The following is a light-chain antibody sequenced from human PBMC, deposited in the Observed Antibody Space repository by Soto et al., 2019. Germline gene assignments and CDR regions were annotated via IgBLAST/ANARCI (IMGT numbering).Light chain of an antibody. CDR3: QQYGSSPPRT. CDR2: GAS. V-gene: IGKV3-20*01. J-gene: IGKJ5*01. Sequence: IVLTHSPCTLSLSPLERATLSFRASQSVSSSYLAWYQQKPGQAPRLLIYGASSRATGIPDRFSGSGSGTDFTLTISRLEPEDFAVYYCQQYGSSPPRTFGQGTRLEIK. CDR1: QSVSSSY.